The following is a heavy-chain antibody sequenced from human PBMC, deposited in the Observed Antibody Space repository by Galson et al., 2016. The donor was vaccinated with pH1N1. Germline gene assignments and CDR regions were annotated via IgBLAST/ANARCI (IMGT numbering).Heavy chain of an antibody. D-gene: IGHD2-15*01. CDR3: ARGGYCSGGSCYDVFDY. Sequence: SVKVSCKASGDTFNSYGISWVRQAPGQGLEWMGAIIPIFETADCAQKFQGRVTITVDKPTTTAYMELSSLRSEDTAVCYCARGGYCSGGSCYDVFDYWGQGTLVTVS. CDR1: GDTFNSYG. CDR2: IIPIFETA. J-gene: IGHJ4*02. V-gene: IGHV1-69*06.